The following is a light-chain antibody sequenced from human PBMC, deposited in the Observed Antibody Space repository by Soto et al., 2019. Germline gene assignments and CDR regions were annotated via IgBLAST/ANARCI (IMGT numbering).Light chain of an antibody. CDR3: QQDCNLPPT. Sequence: PGERVTLSCRASQSVSRSYLTWYQQKPGQAPILLIYGASTRATSIPARLSGSGSGTDFTLTISSLLPEDFAVYYCQQDCNLPPTFGQGSKVEVK. V-gene: IGKV3D-7*01. CDR2: GAS. J-gene: IGKJ1*01. CDR1: QSVSRSY.